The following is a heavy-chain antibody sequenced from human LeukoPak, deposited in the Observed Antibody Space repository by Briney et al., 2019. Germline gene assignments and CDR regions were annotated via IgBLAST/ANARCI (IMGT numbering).Heavy chain of an antibody. D-gene: IGHD2-15*01. CDR1: EYTFTGYY. V-gene: IGHV1-2*06. J-gene: IGHJ5*02. CDR3: ARDQNLALDP. CDR2: INPNTGGT. Sequence: ASVKVSCKASEYTFTGYYIHWVRQAPGQGLEWMGRINPNTGGTDYAQKFQGRVTMTRDTSITTAYMELRSLRSDDTAVYYCARDQNLALDPWGQGTLVTVSS.